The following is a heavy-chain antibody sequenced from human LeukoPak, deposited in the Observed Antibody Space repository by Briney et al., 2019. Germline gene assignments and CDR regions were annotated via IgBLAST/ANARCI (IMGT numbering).Heavy chain of an antibody. Sequence: PGRSLRLSCVASRFSISSYAMHWVRQAPGKGLEWVATISYNGGNRYNAASVKGRVTISRDNSKNTVFLQMNSLRSEDTALYYCAKDQASSVFGTGYGMDVWGQGTTVTVSS. D-gene: IGHD1/OR15-1a*01. J-gene: IGHJ6*02. CDR1: RFSISSYA. CDR2: ISYNGGNR. CDR3: AKDQASSVFGTGYGMDV. V-gene: IGHV3-30-3*01.